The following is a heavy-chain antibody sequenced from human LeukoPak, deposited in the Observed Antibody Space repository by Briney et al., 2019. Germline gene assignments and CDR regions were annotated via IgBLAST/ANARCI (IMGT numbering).Heavy chain of an antibody. CDR3: ATSRRDSGYGL. J-gene: IGHJ5*02. V-gene: IGHV4-39*01. CDR2: VYYSGST. D-gene: IGHD3-10*01. Sequence: SETLSLICSVSSAFISTSSDYWGWIRQPPGKGLEWIGSVYYSGSTWYNPSLKSRVTISVDTSKNQFSLKLSSVTAADTSVYYCATSRRDSGYGLWGQGTLVTVSS. CDR1: SAFISTSSDY.